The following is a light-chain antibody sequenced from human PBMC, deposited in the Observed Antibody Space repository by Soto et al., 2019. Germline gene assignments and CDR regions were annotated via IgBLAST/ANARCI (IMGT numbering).Light chain of an antibody. CDR2: AAS. CDR3: QQSYSRPRT. V-gene: IGKV1-17*01. CDR1: QGIRND. J-gene: IGKJ1*01. Sequence: IHMAHSPSSVSACVGRTVTIICRASQGIRNDLGWYQQKPGKAPKRLIYAASSLQSGVPSRFSGSGYGTEFNLTITSLQTEDFATYFCQQSYSRPRTFGQGTKVDI.